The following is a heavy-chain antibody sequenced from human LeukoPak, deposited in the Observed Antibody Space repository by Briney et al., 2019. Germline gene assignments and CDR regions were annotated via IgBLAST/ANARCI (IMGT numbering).Heavy chain of an antibody. D-gene: IGHD6-25*01. CDR2: MNPYNGNT. J-gene: IGHJ6*03. CDR1: TYTFTNYD. CDR3: ATAKSLRYYYMDV. Sequence: EASVKVSCKASTYTFTNYDINWLRQATGQRLEWMGWMNPYNGNTGYAQKFQGRVTMTEDTSTDTAYMELSSLRSEDTAVYYCATAKSLRYYYMDVWGKGTTVTVSS. V-gene: IGHV1-8*01.